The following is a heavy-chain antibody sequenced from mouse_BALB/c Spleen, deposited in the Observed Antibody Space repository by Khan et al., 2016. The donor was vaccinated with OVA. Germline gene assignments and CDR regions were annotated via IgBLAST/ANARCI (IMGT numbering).Heavy chain of an antibody. V-gene: IGHV5-17*02. CDR3: ARSYFYGYYFDQ. D-gene: IGHD1-1*01. J-gene: IGHJ2*01. Sequence: EVELVESGGGLVQPGGSRKLSCVASEFTFSSFGMHWVRQAPEKGLEWVAYISGDSSTIYYTDTVMGRFTISRDNPKNTLFLQMTSLRSEDMAMYYCARSYFYGYYFDQWGQGTTLTVSS. CDR1: EFTFSSFG. CDR2: ISGDSSTI.